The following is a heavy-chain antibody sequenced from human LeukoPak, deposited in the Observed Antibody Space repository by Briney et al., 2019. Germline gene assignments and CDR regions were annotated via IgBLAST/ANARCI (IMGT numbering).Heavy chain of an antibody. V-gene: IGHV3-23*01. CDR3: AKDDAWGRYKD. CDR1: GFTFSSYW. CDR2: ISGSGGST. D-gene: IGHD3-16*01. J-gene: IGHJ1*01. Sequence: PGGSLRLSCAASGFTFSSYWMHWVRQAPGKGLEWVSAISGSGGSTYYADSVKGRFTISRDNSKNTLYLQMNSLRGEDTAVYYCAKDDAWGRYKDWGQGTLVTVSS.